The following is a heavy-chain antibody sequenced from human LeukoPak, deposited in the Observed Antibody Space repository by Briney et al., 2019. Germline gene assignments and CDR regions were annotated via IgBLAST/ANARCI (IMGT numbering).Heavy chain of an antibody. J-gene: IGHJ6*04. CDR3: AELGITMIGGV. Sequence: GGSLRLSCAASGFTFDDYAMHWVRQAPGKGLEWVSGISWNSGHRGYADSVKGRFTISRDNAKNSLYLQMNSLRAEDTAVYYCAELGITMIGGVWGKGTTVTISS. CDR2: ISWNSGHR. D-gene: IGHD3-10*02. V-gene: IGHV3-9*01. CDR1: GFTFDDYA.